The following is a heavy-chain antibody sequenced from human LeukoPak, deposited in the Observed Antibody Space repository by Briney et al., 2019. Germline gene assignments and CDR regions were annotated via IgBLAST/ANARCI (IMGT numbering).Heavy chain of an antibody. D-gene: IGHD4-17*01. CDR1: GGSISNYY. CDR3: ARQRYGDYGYYYYYMDV. Sequence: SETLSLTCAVYGGSISNYYWSWIRQSPGKGLECIGYIYYSGSTNYNPSLKSRVTISVDTSKNQFTLKLSSVTAADTAVYYCARQRYGDYGYYYYYMDVWGKGTTVTISS. V-gene: IGHV4-59*01. CDR2: IYYSGST. J-gene: IGHJ6*03.